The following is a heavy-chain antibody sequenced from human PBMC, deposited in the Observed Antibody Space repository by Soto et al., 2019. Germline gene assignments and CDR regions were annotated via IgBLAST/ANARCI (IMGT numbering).Heavy chain of an antibody. CDR1: GYTFTSYD. V-gene: IGHV1-8*01. D-gene: IGHD3-22*01. CDR2: MNPNSGNT. Sequence: QVQLVQSGAEVKKPGASVKVSCKASGYTFTSYDINWVRQATGQGLEWMGWMNPNSGNTGYAQKFQGRVTMTRNTSISTAYMELSSLRSEDTAAYYCAIINSGYSYYYYGMDVWGQGTTVTVSS. J-gene: IGHJ6*02. CDR3: AIINSGYSYYYYGMDV.